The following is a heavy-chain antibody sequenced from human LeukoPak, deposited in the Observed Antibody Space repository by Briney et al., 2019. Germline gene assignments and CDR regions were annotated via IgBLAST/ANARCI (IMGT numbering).Heavy chain of an antibody. CDR2: VFHTGST. D-gene: IGHD1-26*01. J-gene: IGHJ4*02. Sequence: SETLSLTCTGSGGSIDTYYWNWIRQPPGKRLEWIGYVFHTGSTNYNPSLKSRVTISVDTSKNQFSLKLSSVTAADTAVYYCARDRGSQPFIDYWGQGTLVTVSS. V-gene: IGHV4-59*01. CDR3: ARDRGSQPFIDY. CDR1: GGSIDTYY.